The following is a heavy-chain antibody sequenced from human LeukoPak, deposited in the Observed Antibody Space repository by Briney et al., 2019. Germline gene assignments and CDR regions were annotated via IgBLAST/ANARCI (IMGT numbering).Heavy chain of an antibody. J-gene: IGHJ4*02. CDR2: IYYSGST. CDR3: ARRVHSSSWSSYFDY. D-gene: IGHD6-13*01. Sequence: SETLSLTCTVSGGSISSYYWSWIRQPPGKGLEWIGYIYYSGSTNYNPSLKSRVTISVDTSKNQFSLKLSSVTATDTAVYYCARRVHSSSWSSYFDYWGQETLVTVSS. V-gene: IGHV4-59*01. CDR1: GGSISSYY.